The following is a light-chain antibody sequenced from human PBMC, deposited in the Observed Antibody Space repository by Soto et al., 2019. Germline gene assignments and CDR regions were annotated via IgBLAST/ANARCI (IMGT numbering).Light chain of an antibody. CDR1: QNFASY. CDR3: QQNFNVPRS. CDR2: SSS. J-gene: IGKJ1*01. Sequence: DIQMPHSPSSLSAYVGDRVTITCRASQNFASYLTWYQQRPEKPPELLIYSSSCIQSGVPLRFGDNGPRTELTLTCESLQPEDCASNYFQQNFNVPRSFGQGNKVES. V-gene: IGKV1-39*01.